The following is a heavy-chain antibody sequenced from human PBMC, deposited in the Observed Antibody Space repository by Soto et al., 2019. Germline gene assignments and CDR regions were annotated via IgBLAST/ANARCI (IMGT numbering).Heavy chain of an antibody. J-gene: IGHJ5*02. CDR2: ISAYNGNT. D-gene: IGHD6-13*01. CDR1: GYTFTSYA. V-gene: IGHV1-18*01. CDR3: ARPSSSHYNWFDP. Sequence: GASVKVSCKASGYTFTSYAMNWVRQAPGQGLEWMGWISAYNGNTNYAQKLQGRVTMTTDTSTSTAYMELRSLRSDDTAVYYCARPSSSHYNWFDPWGQGTLVTVSS.